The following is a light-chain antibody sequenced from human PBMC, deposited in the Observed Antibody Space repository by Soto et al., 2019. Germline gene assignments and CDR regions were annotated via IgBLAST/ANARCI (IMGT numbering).Light chain of an antibody. J-gene: IGLJ1*01. Sequence: QSVLTQPASVSGSPGQSITISCTGTISDFVVYNYVSWYQQHPGKAPKLMIYGVSNRPSGVSNRFSGSKSGNTASLTISGLQADDEADYYCSSHTISSALQVFGXGTKLTVL. CDR2: GVS. CDR3: SSHTISSALQV. CDR1: ISDFVVYNY. V-gene: IGLV2-14*01.